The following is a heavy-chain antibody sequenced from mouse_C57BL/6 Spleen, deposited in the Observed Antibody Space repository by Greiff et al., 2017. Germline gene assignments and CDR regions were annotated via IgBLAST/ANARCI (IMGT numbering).Heavy chain of an antibody. D-gene: IGHD2-3*01. CDR2: IDPSDSET. V-gene: IGHV1-52*01. CDR3: ARGPSDGYYPYYAMDY. Sequence: QVQLQQSGAELVRPGSSVKLSCKASGYTFTSYWMHWVKQRPIQGLEWIGNIDPSDSETHYNQKFKDKATLTVDKSSSTAYMQLSSLTSEDSAVYYCARGPSDGYYPYYAMDYWGQGTSVTVSS. CDR1: GYTFTSYW. J-gene: IGHJ4*01.